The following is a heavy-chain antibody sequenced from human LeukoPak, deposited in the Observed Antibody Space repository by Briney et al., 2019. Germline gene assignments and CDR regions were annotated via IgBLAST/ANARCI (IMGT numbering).Heavy chain of an antibody. CDR1: GFVLSNYY. CDR2: IRDDGSAK. J-gene: IGHJ4*02. CDR3: ARVGTGSYHFDY. D-gene: IGHD1-1*01. Sequence: PGGSLRLSCTPSGFVLSNYYMTWVRQAPGKGLEWVASIRDDGSAKFYVDSVKGRFTISRDNAKNSLDLQLNSLRAEDTAVYYCARVGTGSYHFDYWGQGTLVTVSS. V-gene: IGHV3-7*01.